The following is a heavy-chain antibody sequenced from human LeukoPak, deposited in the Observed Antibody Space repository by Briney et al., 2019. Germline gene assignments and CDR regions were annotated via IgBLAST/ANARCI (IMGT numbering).Heavy chain of an antibody. CDR3: ARVSKPRGPFWFDP. CDR2: INHSGST. J-gene: IGHJ5*02. D-gene: IGHD2-2*01. Sequence: SETLSLTCAVYGGSFSGYYWSWIRQPPGKGLEWIGEINHSGSTNYNPSLKSRVTISVDTSKNQFSLKLSSVTAADTAVYCCARVSKPRGPFWFDPWGQGTLVTVSS. V-gene: IGHV4-34*01. CDR1: GGSFSGYY.